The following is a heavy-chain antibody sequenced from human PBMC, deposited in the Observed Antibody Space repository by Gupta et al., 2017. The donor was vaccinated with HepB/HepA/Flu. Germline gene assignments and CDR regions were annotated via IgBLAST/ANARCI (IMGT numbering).Heavy chain of an antibody. V-gene: IGHV4-34*01. CDR3: ARRPGYSYGYYYYYMDV. CDR1: GGSFSGYY. Sequence: QVQLQQWGAGLLKPSETLSLTCAVYGGSFSGYYWRWIRQPPGKGLEWIGDINHSGSTNYNPSLKSRVTISVDTSKNQFSLKLSSVTAADTAVYYCARRPGYSYGYYYYYMDVWGKGTTVTVSS. D-gene: IGHD5-18*01. CDR2: INHSGST. J-gene: IGHJ6*03.